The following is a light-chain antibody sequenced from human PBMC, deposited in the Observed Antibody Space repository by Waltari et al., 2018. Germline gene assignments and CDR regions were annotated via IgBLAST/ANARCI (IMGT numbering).Light chain of an antibody. CDR2: EVS. J-gene: IGLJ3*02. Sequence: QSALTQPASVSGSPGQSITISCTGTSSDVGGYNYVSWYQQHPGKAPKLMIYEVSSRPSVFSNRFPGSKSGTTASLTISGLQAEDEADYYGSSYTSSSTPWVFGGGTKLTVL. V-gene: IGLV2-14*01. CDR3: SSYTSSSTPWV. CDR1: SSDVGGYNY.